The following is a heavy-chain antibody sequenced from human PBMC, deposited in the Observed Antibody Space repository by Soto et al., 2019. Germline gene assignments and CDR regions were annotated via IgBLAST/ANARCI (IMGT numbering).Heavy chain of an antibody. CDR2: IYYSGST. V-gene: IGHV4-39*01. J-gene: IGHJ5*02. Sequence: QLQLQESGPGLVKPSETLYLICTVSGGSISSRSYYWGWIRQPPGKGLEWIGSIYYSGSTYYNPSLKSRVTISVDTSKNQFSLKLSSVTAADTAVYYCVSPPGNYYGWFDPWGQGTLVTVSS. CDR3: VSPPGNYYGWFDP. CDR1: GGSISSRSYY. D-gene: IGHD1-26*01.